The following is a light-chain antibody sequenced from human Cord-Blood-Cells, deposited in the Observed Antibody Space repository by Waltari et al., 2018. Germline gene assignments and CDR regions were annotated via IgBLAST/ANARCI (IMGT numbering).Light chain of an antibody. Sequence: QSVLTQPPSASGTPGQRVTISCSGSSSNIGSNYVYWYQQHPGTAPKLLIYRNNRRPSGVPARFSGSKSGTSASLAISGLLSEDEADYYCAAWDDSLSAWVFGGGTKLTVL. J-gene: IGLJ3*02. CDR1: SSNIGSNY. CDR2: RNN. CDR3: AAWDDSLSAWV. V-gene: IGLV1-47*01.